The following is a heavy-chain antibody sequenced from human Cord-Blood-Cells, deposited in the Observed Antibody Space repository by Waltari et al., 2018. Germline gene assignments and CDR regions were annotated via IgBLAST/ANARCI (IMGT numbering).Heavy chain of an antibody. CDR2: IYPGDSDN. CDR1: GYSFTSYW. CDR3: ARRASSYYYDSSGFSYWYFDL. V-gene: IGHV5-51*01. Sequence: EVQLVQSGAAVKKPGESLKISCKGSGYSFTSYWIGWMRQLPGKRREWMGIIYPGDSDNRYSPSFQGKVTISADKSISTAYLQWSSLKASDTAMYYCARRASSYYYDSSGFSYWYFDLWGRGTLVTVSS. J-gene: IGHJ2*01. D-gene: IGHD3-22*01.